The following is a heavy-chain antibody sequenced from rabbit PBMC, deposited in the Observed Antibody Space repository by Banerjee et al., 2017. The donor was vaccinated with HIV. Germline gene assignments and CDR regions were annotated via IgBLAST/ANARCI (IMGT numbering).Heavy chain of an antibody. J-gene: IGHJ4*01. Sequence: QSLEESGGDLVKPGASLTLTCTASGFSFSSSYYMCWVRQAPGKGLEWIACIYAGSSGSTYYASWVNGRFTISQTSSTTVTLQMTSLTAADTATYFCARAGDAGYVPDGFCALWGPGTLVTVS. CDR3: ARAGDAGYVPDGFCAL. CDR1: GFSFSSSYY. V-gene: IGHV1S40*01. D-gene: IGHD4-2*01. CDR2: IYAGSSGST.